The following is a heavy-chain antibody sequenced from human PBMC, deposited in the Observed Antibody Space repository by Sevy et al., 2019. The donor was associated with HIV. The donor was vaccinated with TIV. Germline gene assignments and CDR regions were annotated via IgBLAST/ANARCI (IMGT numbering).Heavy chain of an antibody. J-gene: IGHJ5*02. CDR3: ASPGGKGFDP. D-gene: IGHD3-16*01. CDR1: GFTFSSYW. Sequence: GGSLRLSYAASGFTFSSYWMNWVRQAPGKGLEWVANIKQDGSEKYYVDSVKGRFTISRDNAKNSLYLQMNSLRAEDTAVYYCASPGGKGFDPWGQGTLVTVSS. V-gene: IGHV3-7*03. CDR2: IKQDGSEK.